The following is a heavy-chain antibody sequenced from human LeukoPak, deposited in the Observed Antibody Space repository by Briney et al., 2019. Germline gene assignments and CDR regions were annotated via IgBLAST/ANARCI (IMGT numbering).Heavy chain of an antibody. CDR2: INPSGGST. CDR3: ARGGGFWSGHESWFDP. Sequence: ASVKVSCKASGYTFTSYYMHWVRQAPGQGLEWMGIINPSGGSTSYAQKFQGRVTMTRDMSTSTVYMELSSLRSEDTAVYYCARGGGFWSGHESWFDPWGQGTLVTVSS. CDR1: GYTFTSYY. D-gene: IGHD3-3*01. V-gene: IGHV1-46*01. J-gene: IGHJ5*02.